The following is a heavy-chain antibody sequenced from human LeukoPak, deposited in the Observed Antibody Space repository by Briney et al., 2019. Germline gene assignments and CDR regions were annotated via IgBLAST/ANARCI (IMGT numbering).Heavy chain of an antibody. Sequence: GGSLRLSCAASGFTLSSHWMSWVRQAPGKGLEWVANIKQDGSEKYYVDSVKGRFTISRDNAKNSLYLQMNSLRAEDTAAYYCARGYSSSWYYYYYYYMDVWGKGTTVTVSS. CDR1: GFTLSSHW. D-gene: IGHD6-13*01. CDR2: IKQDGSEK. CDR3: ARGYSSSWYYYYYYYMDV. J-gene: IGHJ6*03. V-gene: IGHV3-7*01.